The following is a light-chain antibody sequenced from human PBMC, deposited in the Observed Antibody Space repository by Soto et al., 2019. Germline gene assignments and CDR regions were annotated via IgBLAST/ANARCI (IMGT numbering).Light chain of an antibody. J-gene: IGKJ3*01. CDR3: QQRTHWLT. V-gene: IGKV3-11*01. Sequence: EIVLTQSPATRSLSPGERVTLSCRSSQNVSTYLAGSQQKPGQAPRLLIYDASDRPAGIPARFSGSGSGTNFTLNISSLEPEDFAVYYCQQRTHWLTFGPGTKVDIK. CDR1: QNVSTY. CDR2: DAS.